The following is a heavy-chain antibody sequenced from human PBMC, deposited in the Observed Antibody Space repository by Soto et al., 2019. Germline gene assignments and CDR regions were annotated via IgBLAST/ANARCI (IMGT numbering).Heavy chain of an antibody. CDR2: ISAYNGNT. CDR1: GYTFTSYG. Sequence: GASVKVSCKASGYTFTSYGISWVRQAPGQGLEWMGWISAYNGNTNYAQKLQGRVTMTTDTSTSTAYMELRSLRSDDTAVYYCARDHPLQIVVVVAATLDYWGQGTLVTVSS. V-gene: IGHV1-18*01. CDR3: ARDHPLQIVVVVAATLDY. J-gene: IGHJ4*02. D-gene: IGHD2-15*01.